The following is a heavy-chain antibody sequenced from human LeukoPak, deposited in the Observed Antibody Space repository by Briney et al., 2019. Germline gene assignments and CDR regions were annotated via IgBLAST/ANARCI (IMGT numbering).Heavy chain of an antibody. CDR3: AKEGQRGWDLDY. Sequence: GRSLRLSCAASGFTFSSYGMHWVRQAPGKGLEWVAVISYDGSNKYYADSVKGRFTISRDNSKNTLYLQMNSLRAEDTAVYYCAKEGQRGWDLDYWGQGTLVTVSS. D-gene: IGHD6-19*01. CDR1: GFTFSSYG. V-gene: IGHV3-30*18. CDR2: ISYDGSNK. J-gene: IGHJ4*02.